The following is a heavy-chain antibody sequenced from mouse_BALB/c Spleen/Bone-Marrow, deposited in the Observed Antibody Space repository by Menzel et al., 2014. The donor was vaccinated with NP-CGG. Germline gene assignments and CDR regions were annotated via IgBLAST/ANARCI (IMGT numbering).Heavy chain of an antibody. CDR2: ISNLAFSI. D-gene: IGHD4-1*01. J-gene: IGHJ1*01. CDR3: ARVWDYWYFDV. Sequence: EVMLVESGGGLVQPGGSRKLSCAASGFTFSDYAMAWVRRAPGKGPEWVAFISNLAFSIYYADTVTGRFTISRENAKNTLYLEMTSLRSEDTAMYYCARVWDYWYFDVWGAGTTVTVSS. CDR1: GFTFSDYA. V-gene: IGHV5-15*02.